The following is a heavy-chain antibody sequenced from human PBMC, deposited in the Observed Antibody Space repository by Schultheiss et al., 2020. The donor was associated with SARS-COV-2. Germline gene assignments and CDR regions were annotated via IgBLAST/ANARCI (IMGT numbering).Heavy chain of an antibody. CDR2: ISGSGGST. CDR1: GFTFSSYA. J-gene: IGHJ1*01. V-gene: IGHV3-23*01. D-gene: IGHD6-19*01. CDR3: AKKEQWLFRAEYFQH. Sequence: GGSLRLSCAASGFTFSSYAMHWVRQAPGKGLEWVSAISGSGGSTYYADSVKGRFTISRDNSKNTLYLQMNSLRAEDTAVYYCAKKEQWLFRAEYFQHWGQGTLVTVSS.